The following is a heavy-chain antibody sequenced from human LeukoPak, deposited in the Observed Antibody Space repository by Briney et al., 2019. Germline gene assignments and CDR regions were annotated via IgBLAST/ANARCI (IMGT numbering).Heavy chain of an antibody. D-gene: IGHD1-26*01. CDR1: GYTFTGYY. CDR2: INPNSGGT. V-gene: IGHV1-2*02. Sequence: ASVKVSCKASGYTFTGYYMHCVRQPPGQGLECMGWINPNSGGTNYEQKFQGRVTMTRDTSISTAYMELSRLRSDDTAVYYCARTRYSGSYPNDYWGQGTLVTVSS. CDR3: ARTRYSGSYPNDY. J-gene: IGHJ4*02.